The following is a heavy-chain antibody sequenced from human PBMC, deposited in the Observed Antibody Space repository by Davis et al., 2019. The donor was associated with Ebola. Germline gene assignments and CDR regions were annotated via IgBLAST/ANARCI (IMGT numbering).Heavy chain of an antibody. CDR3: ARDHYDFWSGYSSY. J-gene: IGHJ4*02. CDR1: GFTFSSYS. CDR2: ISGSGGGT. D-gene: IGHD3-3*01. V-gene: IGHV3-23*01. Sequence: GESLKISCAASGFTFSSYSMSWVRQAPGKGLEWVSAISGSGGGTYYADSVKGRFTISRDNSKNTLYLQMNSLRAEDTAVYYCARDHYDFWSGYSSYWGQGTLVTVSS.